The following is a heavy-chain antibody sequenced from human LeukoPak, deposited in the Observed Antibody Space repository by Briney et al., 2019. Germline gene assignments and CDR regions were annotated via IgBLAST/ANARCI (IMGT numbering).Heavy chain of an antibody. V-gene: IGHV4-39*01. J-gene: IGHJ5*02. D-gene: IGHD2-15*01. CDR2: IYYSGST. Sequence: SETLSLTCTVSGGSISSSSYYWGWIRQPPGKGLEWIGSIYYSGSTYYNPSLKSRVTISVDTPKNQFSLKLSSVTAADTAVYYCARPRGVVVVAATMWFDPWGQGTLVTVSS. CDR3: ARPRGVVVVAATMWFDP. CDR1: GGSISSSSYY.